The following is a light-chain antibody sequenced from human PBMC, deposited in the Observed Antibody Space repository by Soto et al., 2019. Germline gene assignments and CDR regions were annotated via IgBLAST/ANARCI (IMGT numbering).Light chain of an antibody. J-gene: IGLJ1*01. Sequence: QSALTQPASVSGSPGQSITISCTGTISDVGTYNYVSWYQQHPGKAPKLMIYEVSNRPSGVSNRFSGSKSGNTASLTISGLQAADEADHYCSSYTHNITPVFGTGTQLTVL. CDR3: SSYTHNITPV. CDR1: ISDVGTYNY. V-gene: IGLV2-14*01. CDR2: EVS.